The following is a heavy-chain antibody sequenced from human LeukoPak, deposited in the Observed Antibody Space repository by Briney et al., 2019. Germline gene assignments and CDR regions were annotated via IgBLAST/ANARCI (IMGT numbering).Heavy chain of an antibody. CDR3: ARQGFGSGSYRPAAFDI. J-gene: IGHJ3*02. D-gene: IGHD3-10*01. CDR2: IYYSGST. CDR1: GFTFSDYY. Sequence: GSLRLSCAASGFTFSDYYVTWIRQPPGKGLEWIGSIYYSGSTYYNPSLKSRVTISVDTSKNQFSLKLSSVTAADTAVYYCARQGFGSGSYRPAAFDIWGQGTMVTVSS. V-gene: IGHV4-39*01.